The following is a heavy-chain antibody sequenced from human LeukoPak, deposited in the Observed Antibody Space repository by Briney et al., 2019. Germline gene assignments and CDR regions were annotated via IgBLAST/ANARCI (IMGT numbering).Heavy chain of an antibody. CDR1: GGSFSGYY. CDR2: INHSGST. V-gene: IGHV4-34*01. D-gene: IGHD2-15*01. CDR3: ARTRKAATDY. Sequence: SETLSLTCAVYGGSFSGYYWSWIRQPPGKGLEWIGEINHSGSTNYNPSLKSRVTTSVDTSKNQFSLKLSSVTAADTAVYYCARTRKAATDYWGQGTLVTVSS. J-gene: IGHJ4*02.